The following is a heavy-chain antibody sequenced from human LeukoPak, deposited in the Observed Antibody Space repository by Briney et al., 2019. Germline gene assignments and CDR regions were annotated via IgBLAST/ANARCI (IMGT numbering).Heavy chain of an antibody. V-gene: IGHV3-23*01. CDR1: GFTFSSYA. CDR2: ISGSGENT. CDR3: ALLMMYAIDFDS. D-gene: IGHD2-8*01. Sequence: PGGSLRLSCAASGFTFSSYAMSWVRQAPGKGLEWVSAISGSGENTYYADSVEGRFTISRDNSKNTLYLQMNSLRAEDTAVYYCALLMMYAIDFDSWGQGTLVTVSS. J-gene: IGHJ4*02.